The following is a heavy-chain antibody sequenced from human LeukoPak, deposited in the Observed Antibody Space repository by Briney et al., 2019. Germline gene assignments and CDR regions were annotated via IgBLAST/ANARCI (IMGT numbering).Heavy chain of an antibody. CDR1: GGTFSSYA. J-gene: IGHJ3*02. V-gene: IGHV1-69*13. CDR2: IIPIFGTA. CDR3: ATSRRKSKTYDFWSGYYSGADAFDI. Sequence: ASVKVSCKASGGTFSSYAISWVRQAPGQGLEWMGGIIPIFGTANYAQKFQGRVTITADESTSTAYMELSSLRSEDTAVYYCATSRRKSKTYDFWSGYYSGADAFDIWGQGTMVTVSS. D-gene: IGHD3-3*01.